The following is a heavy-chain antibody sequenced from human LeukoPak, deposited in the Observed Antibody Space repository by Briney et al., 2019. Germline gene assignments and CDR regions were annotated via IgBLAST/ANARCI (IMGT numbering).Heavy chain of an antibody. CDR2: VNPNSGHT. J-gene: IGHJ4*02. Sequence: GASVKVSCKASGYTFTSYDINWVRQATGQGLEWMGWVNPNSGHTGFAQKFQGRVSMTSNTSISTAYMEVRSLRSEDTAVYYCARGGTGKGSRFDYWGQGTLVTVSS. D-gene: IGHD1-1*01. V-gene: IGHV1-8*01. CDR3: ARGGTGKGSRFDY. CDR1: GYTFTSYD.